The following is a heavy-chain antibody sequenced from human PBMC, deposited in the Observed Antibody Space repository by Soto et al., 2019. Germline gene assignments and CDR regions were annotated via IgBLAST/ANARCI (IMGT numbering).Heavy chain of an antibody. CDR2: IWYDGSNK. D-gene: IGHD3-10*01. CDR1: GFTFSSYG. CDR3: AKAFGSGSYDNSK. V-gene: IGHV3-33*06. J-gene: IGHJ4*02. Sequence: GGSLRLSCAASGFTFSSYGMHWVRQAPVKGLEWVAVIWYDGSNKYYADSVKGRFTISRDNSKNTLYLQMNSLRAEDTAVYYCAKAFGSGSYDNSKGGQGTLVTVAT.